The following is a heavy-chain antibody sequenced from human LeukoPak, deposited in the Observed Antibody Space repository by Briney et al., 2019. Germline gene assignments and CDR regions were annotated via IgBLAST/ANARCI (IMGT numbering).Heavy chain of an antibody. CDR3: ARGPVASIDSEGGPDY. CDR1: GYTFTSYG. D-gene: IGHD4-23*01. J-gene: IGHJ4*02. V-gene: IGHV1-18*01. Sequence: ASVKVSCKASGYTFTSYGISWVRQAPGQGLEGMGWISAYNGNTNYAQKLQGRVTMTTATSTSTAYMELRSLRSDDTAVYYCARGPVASIDSEGGPDYWGQGTLVTVSS. CDR2: ISAYNGNT.